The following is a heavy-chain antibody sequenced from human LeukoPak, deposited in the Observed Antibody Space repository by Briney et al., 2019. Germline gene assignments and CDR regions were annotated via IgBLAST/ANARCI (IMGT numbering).Heavy chain of an antibody. CDR3: AKDSTYYYGSGSPRRSDY. V-gene: IGHV3-23*01. Sequence: GGSLRLSCAASGFTFSSYAMSWVRQAPGKGLEWVSAISGSGGSTYYADSVKGRFTISRGNSKNTLYLQMNSLRAEDTAVYYCAKDSTYYYGSGSPRRSDYWGQGTLVTVSS. CDR2: ISGSGGST. CDR1: GFTFSSYA. J-gene: IGHJ4*02. D-gene: IGHD3-10*01.